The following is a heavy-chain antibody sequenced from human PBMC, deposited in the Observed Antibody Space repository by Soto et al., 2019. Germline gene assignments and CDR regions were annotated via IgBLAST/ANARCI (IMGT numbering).Heavy chain of an antibody. CDR3: ARGIGHEMATIYDWDY. CDR1: GGSISSGGYY. V-gene: IGHV4-61*08. J-gene: IGHJ4*02. CDR2: IYYSGST. Sequence: SETLSLTCTVSGGSISSGGYYWSWIRQHPGKGLEWIGYIYYSGSTNYNPSLKSRVTISVDTSKNQFSLKLGSVTAADTAVYYCARGIGHEMATIYDWDYWGQGTLVTVSS. D-gene: IGHD5-12*01.